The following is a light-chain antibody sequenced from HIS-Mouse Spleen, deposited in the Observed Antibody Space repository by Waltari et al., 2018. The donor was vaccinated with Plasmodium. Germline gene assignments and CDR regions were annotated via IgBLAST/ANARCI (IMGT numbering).Light chain of an antibody. CDR2: AAS. V-gene: IGKV1-39*01. Sequence: DIQMTQSPSSLSASVGDRVTITCRASQSISSYLNWYQQKPGKAPKLLIYAASSLQSGVPSRFSGSGSGTDFTLTISSLQPEEFATYYCQQSYSRWTFGQGTKVEIK. CDR1: QSISSY. CDR3: QQSYSRWT. J-gene: IGKJ1*01.